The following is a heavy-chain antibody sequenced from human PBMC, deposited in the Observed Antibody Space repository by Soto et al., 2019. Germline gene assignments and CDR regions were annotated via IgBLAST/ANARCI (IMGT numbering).Heavy chain of an antibody. J-gene: IGHJ1*01. CDR2: IKSRIDGGTA. CDR1: GFTFSTAW. CDR3: TYLHYEH. D-gene: IGHD3-10*01. V-gene: IGHV3-15*01. Sequence: EVLVVESGGGLVEPGGSLRLSCATSGFTFSTAWMTWVRQAPGKGLEWVGYIKSRIDGGTADYAAHVKGRFTISRDDSKNTLYLQMNSLKSEDTAVYYCTYLHYEHWGQGTLVTVSS.